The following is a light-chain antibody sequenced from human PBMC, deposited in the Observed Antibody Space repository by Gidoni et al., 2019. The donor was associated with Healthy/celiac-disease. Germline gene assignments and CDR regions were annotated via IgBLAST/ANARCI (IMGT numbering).Light chain of an antibody. Sequence: SALTQPASVSGSPGQSITISCTGTSSDVGGYNYVSWYQQHPGKAPKLMIYYVSNRPSGVSNRFSGSKSGNTASLTISGLQAEDEADYYCSSYTSSSTLGFGTGTKVTVL. J-gene: IGLJ1*01. CDR3: SSYTSSSTLG. V-gene: IGLV2-14*01. CDR2: YVS. CDR1: SSDVGGYNY.